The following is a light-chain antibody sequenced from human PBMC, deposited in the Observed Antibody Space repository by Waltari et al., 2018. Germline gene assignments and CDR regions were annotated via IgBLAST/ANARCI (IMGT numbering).Light chain of an antibody. Sequence: SYVLTQPPSVSVAPGETARITCGGNNIGGQSVNWYQQRPGQAPVLVIYYDSDRPSGIPERFSGSNSGNTATLTISRVEAGDEADYYCQVWDTSSDHVVFGGGTELTVL. CDR1: NIGGQS. CDR3: QVWDTSSDHVV. J-gene: IGLJ2*01. CDR2: YDS. V-gene: IGLV3-21*04.